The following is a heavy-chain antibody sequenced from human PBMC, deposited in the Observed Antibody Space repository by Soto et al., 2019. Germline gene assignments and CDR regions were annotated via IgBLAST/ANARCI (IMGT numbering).Heavy chain of an antibody. V-gene: IGHV1-69*06. CDR3: ARPYYDSSGYYLWYFDY. CDR2: IIPNFDTP. CDR1: GDSFYTFA. J-gene: IGHJ4*02. Sequence: QVQLVQSGAEVKKPGSSVKLSCKASGDSFYTFAVTWVRQAPGQGLEWMGGIIPNFDTPNYAQKFQGRVTIIADKSTSTPYMELSSLRSEDTAVYYCARPYYDSSGYYLWYFDYWGQGTLVTVSS. D-gene: IGHD3-22*01.